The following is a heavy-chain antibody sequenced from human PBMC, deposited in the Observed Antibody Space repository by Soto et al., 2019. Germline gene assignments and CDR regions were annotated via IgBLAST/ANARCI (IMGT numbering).Heavy chain of an antibody. D-gene: IGHD7-27*01. V-gene: IGHV1-69*06. Sequence: RASVKVSCKVSGGTFNIGWVRQAPGQGLEWMGGIIPVIDTANYARKSQGRVVISADRATNIVYMEMMSLTLEDTAVYYCARGSGADDFDIWGQGTMVTVSS. CDR3: ARGSGADDFDI. CDR2: IIPVIDTA. CDR1: GGTFN. J-gene: IGHJ3*02.